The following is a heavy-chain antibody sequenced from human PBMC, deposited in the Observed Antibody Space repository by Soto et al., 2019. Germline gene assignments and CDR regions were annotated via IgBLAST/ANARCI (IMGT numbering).Heavy chain of an antibody. CDR1: GFTFSSYG. CDR2: IWYDGSNK. V-gene: IGHV3-33*01. J-gene: IGHJ4*02. Sequence: GGSLRLSCAASGFTFSSYGMHWVRQAPGKGLEWVAVIWYDGSNKYYADSVKGRFTISRDNSKNTLYLQMNSLRAEDTAVYYCARDLYCYDSSGYYYRTLDYWGQGTLVTVSS. D-gene: IGHD3-22*01. CDR3: ARDLYCYDSSGYYYRTLDY.